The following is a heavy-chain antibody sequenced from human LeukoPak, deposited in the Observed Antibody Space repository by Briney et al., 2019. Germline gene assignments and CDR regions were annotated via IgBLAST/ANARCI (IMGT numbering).Heavy chain of an antibody. CDR2: IYSGGTT. Sequence: PGGSLRLSCAASGFTFSSYAMSWVRQAPGKGLEWVSVIYSGGTTYYADSVKGRFTISRDNSKNTLYLQMNSLRAEDTAVYYCARGAGSSRENWFDTWGQGTLVTVSS. CDR3: ARGAGSSRENWFDT. J-gene: IGHJ5*02. D-gene: IGHD6-13*01. V-gene: IGHV3-66*01. CDR1: GFTFSSYA.